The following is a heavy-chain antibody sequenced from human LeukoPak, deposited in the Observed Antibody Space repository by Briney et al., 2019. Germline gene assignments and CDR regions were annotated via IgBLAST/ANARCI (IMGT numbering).Heavy chain of an antibody. CDR3: ARGNYDYVWGSFWFDP. D-gene: IGHD3-16*01. V-gene: IGHV3-48*03. CDR2: ISSSGRTL. J-gene: IGHJ5*02. CDR1: GFTFSSYE. Sequence: GGSLRLSCAGSGFTFSSYEMNWVRQAPGEGLEGVSYISSSGRTLYYADSVKGRCTISRDNAKNSLYLQMSSLRAEDTAVYYCARGNYDYVWGSFWFDPWGQGTLVTVSS.